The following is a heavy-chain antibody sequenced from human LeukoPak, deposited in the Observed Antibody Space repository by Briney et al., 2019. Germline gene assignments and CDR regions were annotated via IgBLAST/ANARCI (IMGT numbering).Heavy chain of an antibody. V-gene: IGHV5-51*01. CDR3: ARSYASGWWY. Sequence: GESLKISCRDPGNTFTTNRIGWVRQMSGKGLEWMGFINPINSDTTYSPSFQGQVTISADRSINTAYLQWSSLKASDSAMYFCARSYASGWWYWGQGTLVTVSS. CDR2: INPINSDT. J-gene: IGHJ4*02. CDR1: GNTFTTNR. D-gene: IGHD2-15*01.